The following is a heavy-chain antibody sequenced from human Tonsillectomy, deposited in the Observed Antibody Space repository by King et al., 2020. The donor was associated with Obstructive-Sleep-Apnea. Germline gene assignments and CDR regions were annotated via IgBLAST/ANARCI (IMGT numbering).Heavy chain of an antibody. CDR3: AKVDTATLAFDI. CDR1: GCTFSSYG. CDR2: IRYVGSNK. D-gene: IGHD2-15*01. Sequence: VQLVESGGGVVQPGRSLRLSCSASGCTFSSYGMHWVRQAPGKGLECVAFIRYVGSNKYYADSVKGRFTISRDNSKNTLYLQMNSRRAEDTAVYYCAKVDTATLAFDIWGQGTMVTVSS. V-gene: IGHV3-30*02. J-gene: IGHJ3*02.